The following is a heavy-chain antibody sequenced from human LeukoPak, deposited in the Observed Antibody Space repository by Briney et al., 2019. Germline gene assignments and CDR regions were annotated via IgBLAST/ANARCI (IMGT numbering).Heavy chain of an antibody. V-gene: IGHV3-48*03. J-gene: IGHJ2*01. CDR2: ISNSGTTT. CDR3: ARVPTYTDWYFDL. Sequence: QPGGSLRLSCAASGFTFSSYEMNWVRQAPGKGLEWVSYISNSGTTTYYADSVKGRFTISRGNAKNSLYLQMNSLRDEDTAVYYCARVPTYTDWYFDLWGRGTLVTVSS. D-gene: IGHD5-18*01. CDR1: GFTFSSYE.